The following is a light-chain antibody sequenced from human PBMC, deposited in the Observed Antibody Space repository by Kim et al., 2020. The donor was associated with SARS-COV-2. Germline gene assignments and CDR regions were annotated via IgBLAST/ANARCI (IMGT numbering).Light chain of an antibody. V-gene: IGLV3-1*01. CDR3: QERDSSTKVV. CDR2: QDS. Sequence: SYELTQPPSVSVSPGHTASITCSGDKLGDKYACWYHQKPGQSPVLVIYQDSKRPSGIPERFSGSNSGNTATLTISGTQAMDEADYYCQERDSSTKVVFGG. CDR1: KLGDKY. J-gene: IGLJ2*01.